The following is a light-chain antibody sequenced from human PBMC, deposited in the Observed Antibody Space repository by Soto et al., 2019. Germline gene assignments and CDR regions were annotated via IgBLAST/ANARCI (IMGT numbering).Light chain of an antibody. V-gene: IGKV3-20*01. J-gene: IGKJ1*01. Sequence: EVVLTQSPGTLSLSPGERATLSCRASQSVSSNYLAWYQQKPGQAPRLLIYGATSRATGIPDRFIGSGSGTDFTLTISRLDPDDFVVYYCQHYGTSFRTFGQGTKVEIK. CDR3: QHYGTSFRT. CDR2: GAT. CDR1: QSVSSNY.